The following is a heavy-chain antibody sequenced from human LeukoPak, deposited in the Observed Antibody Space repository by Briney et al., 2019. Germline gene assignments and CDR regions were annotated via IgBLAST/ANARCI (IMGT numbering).Heavy chain of an antibody. V-gene: IGHV3-30-3*01. J-gene: IGHJ4*02. CDR1: GFTFSSYA. CDR2: ISYDGSNK. Sequence: GRSLRLSCAASGFTFSSYAMHWVRQAPGKGLEWVAVISYDGSNKYYADSVKGRFTISRDNSKNTLYLQMNSLRAEDTAVYYCARGIGPSLEMATLGYWGQGTLVTVSS. D-gene: IGHD5-24*01. CDR3: ARGIGPSLEMATLGY.